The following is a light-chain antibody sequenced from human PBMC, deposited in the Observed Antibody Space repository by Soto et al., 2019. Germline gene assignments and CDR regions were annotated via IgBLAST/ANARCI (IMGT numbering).Light chain of an antibody. CDR3: SSYTSSSTYG. V-gene: IGLV2-14*01. Sequence: QSALTQPASVSGSPGQSITISCTGTSSDVGGYNYVSWYQQHPGKAPKLKIYEVSNRPSGVSNRFSGSKSGNTASLTISGLQSEDEAEYYCSSYTSSSTYGFGTGTKLTVL. CDR2: EVS. CDR1: SSDVGGYNY. J-gene: IGLJ1*01.